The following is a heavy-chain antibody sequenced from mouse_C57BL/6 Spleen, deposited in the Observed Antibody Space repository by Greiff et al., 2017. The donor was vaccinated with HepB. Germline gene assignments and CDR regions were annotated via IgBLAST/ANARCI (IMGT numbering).Heavy chain of an antibody. D-gene: IGHD1-1*01. Sequence: EVKLVDSGEGLVKPGGSLKLSCAASGFTFSSYAMSWVRQTPEKRLEWVAYISSGGDYIYYADTVKGRFTISRDNARNTLYLQMSSLKSEDTAMYYCTRDSYYYGSIWYFDVWGTGTTVTVSS. J-gene: IGHJ1*03. CDR3: TRDSYYYGSIWYFDV. CDR2: ISSGGDYI. CDR1: GFTFSSYA. V-gene: IGHV5-9-1*02.